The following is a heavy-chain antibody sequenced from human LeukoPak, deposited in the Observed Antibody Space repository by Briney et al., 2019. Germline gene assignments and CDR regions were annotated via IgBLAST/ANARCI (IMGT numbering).Heavy chain of an antibody. CDR1: GFTDSSHS. CDR3: EKRAVPGNAFFDN. Sequence: PGGSLRLSCAASGFTDSSHSMSWVRQAPGKGLEWVSSISGSGGSTYYADSVKGRFTISRDNSKNTLFLQMNSLRAEDTAVYYREKRAVPGNAFFDNWGQGNLVTVSS. D-gene: IGHD6-19*01. J-gene: IGHJ4*02. V-gene: IGHV3-23*01. CDR2: ISGSGGST.